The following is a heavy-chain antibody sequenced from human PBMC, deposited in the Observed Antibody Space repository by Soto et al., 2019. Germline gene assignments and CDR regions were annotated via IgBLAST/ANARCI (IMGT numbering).Heavy chain of an antibody. CDR2: IIPILGIA. CDR1: GGTFSSYT. Sequence: QVQLVQSGAEVKKPGSSVKVSCKASGGTFSSYTISWVRQAPGQGLEWMGRIIPILGIANYAQKFQGIVTITADKSTSTAYMERSSLRSEDTAVYYCAREKRGSYCGGDCYKGDDYWGQGTLVTVSS. CDR3: AREKRGSYCGGDCYKGDDY. V-gene: IGHV1-69*08. D-gene: IGHD2-21*02. J-gene: IGHJ4*02.